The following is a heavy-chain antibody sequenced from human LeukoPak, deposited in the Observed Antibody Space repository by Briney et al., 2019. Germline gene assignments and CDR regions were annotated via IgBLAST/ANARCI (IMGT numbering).Heavy chain of an antibody. V-gene: IGHV3-11*06. J-gene: IGHJ4*02. CDR2: ISSSSSSYT. CDR1: GFTFSDYY. CDR3: ARAKDSSSWYPLWN. Sequence: GGSLRLSCAASGFTFSDYYMSWIRQAPGKGLEWVSYISSSSSSYTNYADSVKGRFTISRDNAKNSLYLQMNSLRAEDTAVYCCARAKDSSSWYPLWNWGQGTLVTVSS. D-gene: IGHD6-13*01.